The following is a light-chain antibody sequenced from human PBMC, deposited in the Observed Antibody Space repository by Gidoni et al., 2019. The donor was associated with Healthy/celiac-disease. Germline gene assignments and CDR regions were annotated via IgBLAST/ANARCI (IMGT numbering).Light chain of an antibody. CDR1: QSVSSN. V-gene: IGKV3-15*01. CDR3: QRYNNWPVT. Sequence: EIVLTQSPATLALSPGERATLSCRAGQSVSSNLAWYQQKPGQAPRLLVYGASTRATGIPARFSGSGSGTEFTLTISSLQSEDFAVYYCQRYNNWPVTFGQGTKVEIK. J-gene: IGKJ1*01. CDR2: GAS.